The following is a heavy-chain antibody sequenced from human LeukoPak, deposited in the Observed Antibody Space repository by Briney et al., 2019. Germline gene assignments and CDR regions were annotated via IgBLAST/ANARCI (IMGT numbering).Heavy chain of an antibody. CDR1: GGSFSGYY. Sequence: SETLSLTCAVYGGSFSGYYWSWIRQPPGKGLEWIGEINHSGSTNYNPSLKSRVTISVDTSKNQFSLKLSSVTAADTAVYYCGRGLRAVADPFDYRGQGTLVTVSS. CDR3: GRGLRAVADPFDY. V-gene: IGHV4-34*01. J-gene: IGHJ4*02. D-gene: IGHD6-19*01. CDR2: INHSGST.